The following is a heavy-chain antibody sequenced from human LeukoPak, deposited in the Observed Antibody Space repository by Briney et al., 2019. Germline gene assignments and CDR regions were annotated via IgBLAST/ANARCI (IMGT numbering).Heavy chain of an antibody. J-gene: IGHJ6*03. CDR2: ISSSSSYI. CDR1: GFTFSRYS. V-gene: IGHV3-21*01. Sequence: GGSLRLSCAAYGFTFSRYSMNWVRQAPGKGMEWVSSISSSSSYIYYADSVKGLFTISRDNAKNSLYLQMNSLRAEDTAVYYCARAPYYYMDVWVKGTTVTVSS. CDR3: ARAPYYYMDV.